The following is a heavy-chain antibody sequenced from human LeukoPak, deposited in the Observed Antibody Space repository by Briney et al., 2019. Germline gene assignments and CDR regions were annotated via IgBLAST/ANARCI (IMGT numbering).Heavy chain of an antibody. J-gene: IGHJ4*02. V-gene: IGHV3-72*01. Sequence: QPGGSLRLSCAASGFTFSDHYMDWVRQAPGKGLEWVGRSRNKANNYSTEYAASVKGRFTISRDDSENSLYLQMNSLITEDTAVYYCTRLSLKYSSDYWGQGTLVTLSS. CDR3: TRLSLKYSSDY. CDR1: GFTFSDHY. D-gene: IGHD1-26*01. CDR2: SRNKANNYST.